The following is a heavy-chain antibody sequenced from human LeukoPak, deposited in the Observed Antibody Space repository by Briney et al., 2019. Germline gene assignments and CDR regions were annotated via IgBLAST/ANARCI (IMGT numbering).Heavy chain of an antibody. Sequence: SVKVSCKTSGGTFNNSAISWVRQAPGQGLEWLGGIMPLFGTAGYAQKFQGRVTITKDESTRTVYLELTSLTSDDTAVYYCARDVHGDCGSGWFDPWGQGTLVSVSS. J-gene: IGHJ5*02. CDR3: ARDVHGDCGSGWFDP. CDR1: GGTFNNSA. CDR2: IMPLFGTA. D-gene: IGHD2-21*02. V-gene: IGHV1-69*05.